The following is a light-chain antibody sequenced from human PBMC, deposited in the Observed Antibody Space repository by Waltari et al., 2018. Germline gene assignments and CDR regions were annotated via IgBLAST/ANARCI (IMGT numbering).Light chain of an antibody. CDR1: QTNSIY. CDR2: STS. J-gene: IGKJ2*01. Sequence: DIQMTQSPSSLSASVGDSVTITCRASQTNSIYLNWYQQKPGRAPKLLIYSTSSLQSGVPSRFSGSGSGTDFTLTISSLQPEDVASYFCQQSYSTPETFGQGTKLEIK. CDR3: QQSYSTPET. V-gene: IGKV1-39*01.